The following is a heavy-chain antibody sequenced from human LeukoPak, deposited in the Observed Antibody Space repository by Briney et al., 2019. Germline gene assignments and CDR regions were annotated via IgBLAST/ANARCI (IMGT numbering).Heavy chain of an antibody. CDR3: ARDSRGRYYGSGSYYNPFDY. D-gene: IGHD3-10*01. Sequence: ASVKVSCKASGYTFTNYYIHWVRQAPGQGLEWVGMINPSGGRTSYAQRFQGRVTVTTDTSTCTVYMELSSLRSEDTAVYYCARDSRGRYYGSGSYYNPFDYWGQGTLVTVSS. CDR1: GYTFTNYY. J-gene: IGHJ4*02. V-gene: IGHV1-46*01. CDR2: INPSGGRT.